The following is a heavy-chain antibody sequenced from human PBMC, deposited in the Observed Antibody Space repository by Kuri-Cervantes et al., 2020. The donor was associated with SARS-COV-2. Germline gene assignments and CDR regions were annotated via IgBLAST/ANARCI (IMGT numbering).Heavy chain of an antibody. V-gene: IGHV3-30-3*01. CDR3: ARGVGSGWKLFDY. CDR2: ISYDGSNK. Sequence: GSLRLSCAASGFTFSSYAMHWVRQAPGKGLEWVAVISYDGSNKYYADSVKGRFTISRDNAKNSLYLQMNSLRAEDTAVYYCARGVGSGWKLFDYWGQGTLVTVS. D-gene: IGHD6-19*01. CDR1: GFTFSSYA. J-gene: IGHJ4*02.